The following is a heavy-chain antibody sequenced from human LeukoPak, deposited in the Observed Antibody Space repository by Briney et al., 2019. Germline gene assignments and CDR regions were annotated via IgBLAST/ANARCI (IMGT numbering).Heavy chain of an antibody. Sequence: SETLSLTCTVSGGSISSYYWSWIRQPAGKGLDWIVRIYTSGSTNYNPSLKSRVTMSVDTSKNQFSLKLSSVTAADTAVYYCARMISSGSYLAWFDPWGQGTLVTVSS. CDR1: GGSISSYY. V-gene: IGHV4-4*07. D-gene: IGHD1-26*01. J-gene: IGHJ5*02. CDR2: IYTSGST. CDR3: ARMISSGSYLAWFDP.